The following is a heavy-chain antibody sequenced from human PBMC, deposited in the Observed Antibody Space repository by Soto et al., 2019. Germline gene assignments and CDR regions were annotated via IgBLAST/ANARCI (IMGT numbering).Heavy chain of an antibody. V-gene: IGHV1-8*02. CDR2: MNPNSGNT. CDR1: GYTFTSYY. D-gene: IGHD2-15*01. Sequence: ASVKVSCKASGYTFTSYYMHWVRQATGQGLEWMGWMNPNSGNTGYAQKLQGRVTMTRNTSISTANMKQSSLRSEDTDMYNKAIGGGYCSGGSCHFVDAFDIWGQGTMVTVSS. CDR3: AIGGGYCSGGSCHFVDAFDI. J-gene: IGHJ3*02.